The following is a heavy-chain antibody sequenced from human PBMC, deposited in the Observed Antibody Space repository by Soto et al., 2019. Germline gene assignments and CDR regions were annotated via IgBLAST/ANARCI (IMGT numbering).Heavy chain of an antibody. CDR1: GFTFNSHG. CDR2: ISYDGSNE. V-gene: IGHV3-30*18. J-gene: IGHJ5*02. D-gene: IGHD5-12*01. CDR3: AQDRTAILAEVSWLES. Sequence: GGSLRLSCVGSGFTFNSHGMHWVRQAPGKGLEWVAVISYDGSNEYYEESVKGRFTISRDNSRNTVYLQLNSLRAEDTALYYCAQDRTAILAEVSWLESWGQGTLVTVSS.